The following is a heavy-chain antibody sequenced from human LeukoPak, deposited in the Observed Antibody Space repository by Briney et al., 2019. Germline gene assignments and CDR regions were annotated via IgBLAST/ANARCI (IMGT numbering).Heavy chain of an antibody. J-gene: IGHJ6*03. Sequence: ASVKVSCKASGYTFTGYYMHWVRQAPGQGLEWMGWINPNSGGTNYAQKFQGRVTMTRDTSISTAYMELSRLRSDDTAVYYCARDLGWELLGAAYYYYMDVWGKGTTVTISS. V-gene: IGHV1-2*02. CDR3: ARDLGWELLGAAYYYYMDV. CDR1: GYTFTGYY. D-gene: IGHD1-26*01. CDR2: INPNSGGT.